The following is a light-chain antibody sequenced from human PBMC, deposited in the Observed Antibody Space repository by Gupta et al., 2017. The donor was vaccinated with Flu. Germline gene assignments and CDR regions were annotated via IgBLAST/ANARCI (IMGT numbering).Light chain of an antibody. Sequence: DIQMTQSPSSLSASVGDRVTITCRASQSISSYLNWYQQKPGKAPKLLIYAASSLQSGVPSRFSGSGSGTDFTLTISRLQPKDFATYYCQQSYSTPYTFGHGTKLEIK. CDR1: QSISSY. V-gene: IGKV1-39*01. CDR3: QQSYSTPYT. CDR2: AAS. J-gene: IGKJ2*01.